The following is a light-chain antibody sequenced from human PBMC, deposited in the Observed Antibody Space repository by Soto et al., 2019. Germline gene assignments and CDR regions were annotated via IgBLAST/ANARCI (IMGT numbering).Light chain of an antibody. V-gene: IGKV1-5*01. CDR1: QSIGNR. J-gene: IGKJ1*01. CDR2: DAS. Sequence: DLQMTQSPSTLSPSIGDRITISCRASQSIGNRLAWYQQKPGTAPKVLIYDASTLESGVPSRFSGSVSGTEFTITISSLQPDDGATYDGQQYNSYSRTFGQGTKVDIK. CDR3: QQYNSYSRT.